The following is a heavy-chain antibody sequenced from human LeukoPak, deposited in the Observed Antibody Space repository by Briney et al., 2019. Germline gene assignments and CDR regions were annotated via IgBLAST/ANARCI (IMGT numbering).Heavy chain of an antibody. J-gene: IGHJ6*03. Sequence: GGSLRLSCAASGFTVSSNYMSWVRQAPGKGLEWVSVIYSGGSTYYADSAKGRFTISRDNSKNTLYLQMNSLRAEDTAVYYCARDLGVFGYYMDVWGKGTTVTISS. V-gene: IGHV3-53*01. CDR2: IYSGGST. CDR1: GFTVSSNY. CDR3: ARDLGVFGYYMDV. D-gene: IGHD3-16*01.